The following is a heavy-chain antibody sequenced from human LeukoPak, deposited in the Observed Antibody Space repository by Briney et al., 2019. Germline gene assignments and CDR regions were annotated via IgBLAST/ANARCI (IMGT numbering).Heavy chain of an antibody. CDR2: ISWNSGSI. J-gene: IGHJ4*02. D-gene: IGHD5-18*01. CDR1: GFTFDDYA. Sequence: PGGSLRLSCAASGFTFDDYAMHWVRQAPGKGLEWVSGISWNSGSIGYADSVKGRFTISRDNAKNSLYLQMNSLRAEDTALYYCAKGGWGYSFGLPDYWGQGTLVTVSS. CDR3: AKGGWGYSFGLPDY. V-gene: IGHV3-9*01.